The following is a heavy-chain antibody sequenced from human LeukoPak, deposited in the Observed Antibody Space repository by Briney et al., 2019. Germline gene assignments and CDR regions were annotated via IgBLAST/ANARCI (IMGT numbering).Heavy chain of an antibody. CDR2: ISGSGGST. D-gene: IGHD6-19*01. Sequence: PGGSLRLSCAPSGFTSSSYAMSWVRQAPGKGLEWVSAISGSGGSTYYADSVKGRFTISRDNSKNTLYLQMNSLRAEDTAVYYCAKLSRVAGTSSYFDYWGQGTLVTVSS. V-gene: IGHV3-23*01. CDR3: AKLSRVAGTSSYFDY. CDR1: GFTSSSYA. J-gene: IGHJ4*02.